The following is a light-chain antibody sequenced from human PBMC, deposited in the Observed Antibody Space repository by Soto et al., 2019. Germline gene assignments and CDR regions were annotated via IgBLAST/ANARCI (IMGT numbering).Light chain of an antibody. CDR3: QQYGSSPPRT. J-gene: IGKJ1*01. CDR1: QSVSNDF. CDR2: GAS. Sequence: EIVLTQSPGILSLSPGERATLSCRASQSVSNDFLAGYQQKPGQAPRLLVFGASTRATDVPDRFSGSGSGADFTLTISTPEPEDFAVYYCQQYGSSPPRTFGQGTQVEMK. V-gene: IGKV3-20*01.